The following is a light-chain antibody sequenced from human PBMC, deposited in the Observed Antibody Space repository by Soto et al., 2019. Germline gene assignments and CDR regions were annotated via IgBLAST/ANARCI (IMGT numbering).Light chain of an antibody. V-gene: IGKV3-20*01. Sequence: EIVLTQSPGTLSLYPGERATLSCSASQSVSSSYLAWYQQKPGQAPRLLIYGASSRATGIPDRFSGSGSGTDFTLTISRLEPEDFAVYYCQQYGSSPTITFGQGTRLEIK. CDR3: QQYGSSPTIT. J-gene: IGKJ5*01. CDR2: GAS. CDR1: QSVSSSY.